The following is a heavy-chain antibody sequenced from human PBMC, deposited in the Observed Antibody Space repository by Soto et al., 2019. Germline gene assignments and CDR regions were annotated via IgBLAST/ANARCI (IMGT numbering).Heavy chain of an antibody. J-gene: IGHJ6*02. CDR2: INSDGSST. V-gene: IGHV3-74*01. CDR1: GFTFSSYW. Sequence: GGSLRLSCAASGFTFSSYWMHWVRQAPGKGLVWVSRINSDGSSTSYADSVKGRFTISRDNAKNTLYLQMNSLRAEDTAVYYCATQPYDFWSGYPDYYYGMDVWGQGTTVTVSS. CDR3: ATQPYDFWSGYPDYYYGMDV. D-gene: IGHD3-3*01.